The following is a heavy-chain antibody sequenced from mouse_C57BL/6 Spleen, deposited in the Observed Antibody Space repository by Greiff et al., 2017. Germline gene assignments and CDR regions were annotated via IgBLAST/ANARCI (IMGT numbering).Heavy chain of an antibody. D-gene: IGHD3-2*02. V-gene: IGHV1-19*01. CDR1: GYTFTDYY. CDR2: INPYNGGT. J-gene: IGHJ2*01. Sequence: EVQLQQSGPVLVKPGASVKMSCKASGYTFTDYYMNWVKQSHGKSLEWIGVINPYNGGTSYNQKFKGTATLTVDKSSSTSYMELNSLTSEDSAVYYGAIQLRLRDYFDYWGQGTTLTVSS. CDR3: AIQLRLRDYFDY.